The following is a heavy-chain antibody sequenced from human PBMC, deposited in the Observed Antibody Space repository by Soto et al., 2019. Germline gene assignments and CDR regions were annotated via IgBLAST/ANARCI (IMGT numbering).Heavy chain of an antibody. CDR1: GFNFSSYV. CDR2: IWYDGGNK. D-gene: IGHD6-19*01. Sequence: QVQLVESGEGVVQPGRSPRLSCAASGFNFSSYVMHWVRQAPGKGLEWVAVIWYDGGNKYYADSVKGRFTISRDNSKNTLYLQMNSLRAEDTAVYYCARDGQWLPRDGLRSSYYFDYWGQGTLVTVSS. V-gene: IGHV3-33*01. CDR3: ARDGQWLPRDGLRSSYYFDY. J-gene: IGHJ4*02.